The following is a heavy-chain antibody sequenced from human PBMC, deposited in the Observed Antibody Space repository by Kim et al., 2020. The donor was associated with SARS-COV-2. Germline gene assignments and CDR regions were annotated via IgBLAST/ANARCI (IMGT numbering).Heavy chain of an antibody. Sequence: GGSLRLSCAASGFTFSNYWMSWVRQSPGKGLEWVANIKQGGSEKYDVYFVRRRTTFSSDNDNNLLYLQMNSIGDEDAAVYYARSLSVDSGDSRNCGQVT. V-gene: IGHV3-7*01. CDR2: IKQGGSEK. J-gene: IGHJ4*02. CDR3: RSLSVDSGDSRN. CDR1: GFTFSNYW. D-gene: IGHD2-21*01.